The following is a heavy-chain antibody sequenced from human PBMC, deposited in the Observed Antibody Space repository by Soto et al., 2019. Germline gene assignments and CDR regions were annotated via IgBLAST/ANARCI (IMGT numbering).Heavy chain of an antibody. D-gene: IGHD2-2*01. J-gene: IGHJ6*02. CDR3: ATPVDIVVVPAAKSYGMDV. Sequence: QVQLVQSGAEVKKPGSSVKVSCKASGGTFSSYAISWVRQAPGQGLEWMGGSIPIFGTANYAQKFQGRVTITADESTSTAYMELSSLRSEDTAVYYCATPVDIVVVPAAKSYGMDVWGQGTTVTVSS. CDR2: SIPIFGTA. CDR1: GGTFSSYA. V-gene: IGHV1-69*01.